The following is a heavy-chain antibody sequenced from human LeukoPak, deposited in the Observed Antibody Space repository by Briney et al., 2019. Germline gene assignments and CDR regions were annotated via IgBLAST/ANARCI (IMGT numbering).Heavy chain of an antibody. V-gene: IGHV4-59*01. D-gene: IGHD3-22*01. CDR3: ARASDGYDSSGYYYPAHHYYYYYYMDV. CDR1: GGSISRYY. J-gene: IGHJ6*03. Sequence: SETLSLTCTVSGGSISRYYWSWLRQPPGKGLEWIGYIYYSGSTNYNPSLKSRVTISVDTSKNQFSLTLSSVPAADAPVYYCARASDGYDSSGYYYPAHHYYYYYYMDVWGKGTTVTVSS. CDR2: IYYSGST.